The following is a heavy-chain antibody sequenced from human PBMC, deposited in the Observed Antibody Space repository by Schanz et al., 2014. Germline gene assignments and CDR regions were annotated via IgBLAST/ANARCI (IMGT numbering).Heavy chain of an antibody. CDR2: ISGSGGST. D-gene: IGHD3-10*01. J-gene: IGHJ6*02. CDR1: GFTFSSYG. V-gene: IGHV3-NL1*01. CDR3: ARLPVGYGSGIWDV. Sequence: QVQLVESGGGVVQPGRSLRLSCAASGFTFSSYGMHWVRQAPGKGLEWVAAISGSGGSTYYADSVKGRFTISRDNAKNSLFLQMNSLRVEDTAVYYCARLPVGYGSGIWDVWGQGTSXTVSS.